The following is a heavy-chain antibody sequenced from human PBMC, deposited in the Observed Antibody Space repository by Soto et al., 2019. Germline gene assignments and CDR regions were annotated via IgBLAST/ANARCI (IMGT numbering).Heavy chain of an antibody. CDR3: ARTTVTASYYYMDV. Sequence: QVQLVQSGAEVKQPGASVKVSCKASGYTFTNYGFTWVREAPGQGLEWLGWISTYNGNTKYAQKVQGRLTMTTDTSTSTANMELTSLRSDDTALYYCARTTVTASYYYMDVWGKGPTVTLSS. D-gene: IGHD4-17*01. V-gene: IGHV1-18*01. CDR1: GYTFTNYG. CDR2: ISTYNGNT. J-gene: IGHJ6*03.